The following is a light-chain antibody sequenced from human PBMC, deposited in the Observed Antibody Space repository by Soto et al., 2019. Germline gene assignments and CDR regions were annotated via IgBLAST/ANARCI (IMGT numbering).Light chain of an antibody. CDR3: VSYATSTTLYV. V-gene: IGLV2-14*01. J-gene: IGLJ1*01. CDR2: EVT. Sequence: QSDLTQPASVSGSPGQSITISCTATSSDVGSFNYVSWYQHHPGKAPKLMIYEVTSRPSGVSNRFSGSKSGNTASLTISGLQAEDEADYYCVSYATSTTLYVFGSGTKLTVL. CDR1: SSDVGSFNY.